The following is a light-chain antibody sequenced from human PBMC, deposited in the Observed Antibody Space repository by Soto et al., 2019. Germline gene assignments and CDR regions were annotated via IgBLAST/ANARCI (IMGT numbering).Light chain of an antibody. V-gene: IGKV3-11*01. CDR3: HQRSNWPRT. CDR2: DAS. J-gene: IGKJ1*01. Sequence: EIVLTQSPVTLSLSPGERATLSCRASQSVSSFLAWYQQKPGQAPRLLIYDASNRATGIPARFSGSGSGTDFTLTISSLEPEDFGVYYCHQRSNWPRTFGQGNKVEIK. CDR1: QSVSSF.